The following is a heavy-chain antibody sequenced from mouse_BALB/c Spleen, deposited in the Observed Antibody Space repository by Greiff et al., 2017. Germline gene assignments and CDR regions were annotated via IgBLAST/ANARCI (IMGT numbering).Heavy chain of an antibody. D-gene: IGHD2-1*01. CDR1: GYAFTNYL. J-gene: IGHJ2*01. CDR2: INPGSGGT. Sequence: QVQLQQSGAELVRPGTSVKVSCKASGYAFTNYLIEWVKQRPGQGLEWIGVINPGSGGTNYNEKFKGKATLTADKSSSTAYMQLSSLTSDDSAVSFCAGEDGNYGYWGQGTTLTVSS. V-gene: IGHV1-54*01. CDR3: AGEDGNYGY.